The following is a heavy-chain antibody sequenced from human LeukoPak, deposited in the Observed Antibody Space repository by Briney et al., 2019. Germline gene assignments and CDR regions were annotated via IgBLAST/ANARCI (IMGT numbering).Heavy chain of an antibody. CDR3: PINWND. CDR1: GGAFNSYT. CDR2: IIPILGIA. J-gene: IGHJ4*02. Sequence: SVEVSCKASGGAFNSYTITWVRQAPGQGLELMGRIIPILGIANYAQKFQRRVTITADKSTSTAYMELSSLRSEDTAVYYCPINWNDWGQGTLVTVSS. D-gene: IGHD1-1*01. V-gene: IGHV1-69*02.